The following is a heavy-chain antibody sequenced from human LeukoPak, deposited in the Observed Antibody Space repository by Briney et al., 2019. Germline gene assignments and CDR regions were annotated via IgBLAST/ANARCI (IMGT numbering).Heavy chain of an antibody. J-gene: IGHJ3*02. CDR1: GYTFTSHW. CDR3: GTHYYGTTGYLAFDI. D-gene: IGHD3-22*01. CDR2: IYPSDSNT. V-gene: IGHV5-51*01. Sequence: GESLKISCKGSGYTFTSHWIGWVRQMPGKGLGWMGIIYPSDSNTRYSPSLQGQVTISVDKSVSTAYLQWGSLKASDTAMYYCGTHYYGTTGYLAFDIWGQGTMVTVSS.